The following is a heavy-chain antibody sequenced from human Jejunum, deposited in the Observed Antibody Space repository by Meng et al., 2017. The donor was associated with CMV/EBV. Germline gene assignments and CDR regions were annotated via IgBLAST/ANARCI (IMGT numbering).Heavy chain of an antibody. V-gene: IGHV3-30*02. CDR3: AKELYTGTFLYGMDV. J-gene: IGHJ6*02. Sequence: FTFSSYGMYGVRQAPGKGLEWVSFIHYDGRNKYYADSVKGRLTISRDNSKNTLFLQLNSLRGEDTALYYCAKELYTGTFLYGMDVWGQGTTVTVSS. CDR2: IHYDGRNK. CDR1: FTFSSYG. D-gene: IGHD3-3*01.